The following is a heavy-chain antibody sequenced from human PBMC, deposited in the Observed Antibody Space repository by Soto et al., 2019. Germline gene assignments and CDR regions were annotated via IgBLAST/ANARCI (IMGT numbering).Heavy chain of an antibody. CDR1: GDTFTGYY. D-gene: IGHD6-19*01. CDR2: INPNSGGT. J-gene: IGHJ6*02. Sequence: ASVKVSCKASGDTFTGYYMHWVRQAPGRGLEWMGWINPNSGGTNYAQKFQGRVTMTRDTSISTAYMELSRLRSDDTAVYYCATMKQFSYYYGMDVWGQGTMVTVYS. CDR3: ATMKQFSYYYGMDV. V-gene: IGHV1-2*02.